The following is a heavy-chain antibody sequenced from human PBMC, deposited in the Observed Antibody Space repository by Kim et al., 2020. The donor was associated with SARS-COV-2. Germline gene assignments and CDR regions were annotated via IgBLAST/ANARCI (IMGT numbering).Heavy chain of an antibody. J-gene: IGHJ4*02. CDR2: ISAYNGNT. V-gene: IGHV1-18*01. D-gene: IGHD3-10*01. Sequence: ASVKVSCKASGYTFTSYGISWVRQAPGQGLEWMGWISAYNGNTNYAQKLQGRVTMTTDTSTSTAYMELRSLRSDDTAVYYCARCRYYYGSGRTRPGRVDYWGQGTLVTVSS. CDR1: GYTFTSYG. CDR3: ARCRYYYGSGRTRPGRVDY.